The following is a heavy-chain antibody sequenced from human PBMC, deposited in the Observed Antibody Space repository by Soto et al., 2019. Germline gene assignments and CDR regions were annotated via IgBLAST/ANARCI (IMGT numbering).Heavy chain of an antibody. Sequence: SQTLSLTCAISGDRVSSNSAAWNWIRQSPSRGLEWLGRTYYRSKWYNDYAVSVKSRININPDTSKNQFSLQLNSVTPEDTAVYYCARTQAHDYIWGSYRTSFGAFDIWGQGTMVTVSS. J-gene: IGHJ3*02. D-gene: IGHD3-16*02. CDR3: ARTQAHDYIWGSYRTSFGAFDI. CDR2: TYYRSKWYN. CDR1: GDRVSSNSAA. V-gene: IGHV6-1*01.